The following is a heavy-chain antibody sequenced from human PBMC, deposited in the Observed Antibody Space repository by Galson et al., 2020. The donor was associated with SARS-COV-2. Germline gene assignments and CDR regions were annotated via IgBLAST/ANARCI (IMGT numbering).Heavy chain of an antibody. J-gene: IGHJ5*02. CDR3: ASTGGSYYWWFDP. CDR1: GFTFSSYA. D-gene: IGHD1-26*01. Sequence: GGSLRLSCAASGFTFSSYAMHWVRQAPGKGLEWVAVISYDGSNKYYADSVKGRFTISRDNSKNTLYLQMNSLRAEDTAVYYCASTGGSYYWWFDPWGQGTLVTVSS. V-gene: IGHV3-30*04. CDR2: ISYDGSNK.